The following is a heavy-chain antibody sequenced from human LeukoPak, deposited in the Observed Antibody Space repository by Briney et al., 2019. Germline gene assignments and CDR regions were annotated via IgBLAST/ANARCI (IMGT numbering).Heavy chain of an antibody. J-gene: IGHJ5*02. V-gene: IGHV4-39*01. D-gene: IGHD5-24*01. CDR3: ARRNGHTWDVGNWFDP. Sequence: SENLSLTCSVSGDSIRSNSFFWGWIRQPPGMGLEWIASISYNGVTYYNPFLSSRATVSVDTSKNQFSLRLFSVTAADTAVYYCARRNGHTWDVGNWFDPWGPGTLVTVSS. CDR2: ISYNGVT. CDR1: GDSIRSNSFF.